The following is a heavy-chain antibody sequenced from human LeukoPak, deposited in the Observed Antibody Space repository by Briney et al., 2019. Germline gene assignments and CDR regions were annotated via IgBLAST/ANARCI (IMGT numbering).Heavy chain of an antibody. V-gene: IGHV3-48*01. CDR2: VSGSGSTV. CDR1: GFTFGDHI. Sequence: PGGSLRLSCAASGFTFGDHIMNWVRQLPGKRLEWVAYVSGSGSTVYYADSVKGRFTVSRDNGKSSLYLQMNSLRAEDTAVYYCARVGWYYDILGWGQGTLVTVSS. D-gene: IGHD3-9*01. J-gene: IGHJ4*02. CDR3: ARVGWYYDILG.